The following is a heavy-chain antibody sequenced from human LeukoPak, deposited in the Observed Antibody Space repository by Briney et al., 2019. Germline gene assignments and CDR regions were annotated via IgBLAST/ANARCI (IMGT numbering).Heavy chain of an antibody. CDR1: GYTFTGFF. CDR2: INPNIGDA. CDR3: ARMDLDGGDSIGFDS. D-gene: IGHD2-21*02. J-gene: IGHJ5*01. V-gene: IGHV1-2*02. Sequence: VASVNVSCKASGYTFTGFFMHWVRQAPGQGLEWMGWINPNIGDAYYAQKFQGRVTMTRDRSINTAYMELSRLTSDDTAVYYCARMDLDGGDSIGFDSWGQGTLVTVSS.